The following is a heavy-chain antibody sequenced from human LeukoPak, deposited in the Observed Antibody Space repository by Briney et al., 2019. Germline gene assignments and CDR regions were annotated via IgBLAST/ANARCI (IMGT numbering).Heavy chain of an antibody. D-gene: IGHD2-21*02. CDR1: GYTSTSYG. J-gene: IGHJ6*02. V-gene: IGHV1-18*01. Sequence: ASVKVSCKASGYTSTSYGISWVRQAPGQGLEWMGWISAYNGNTNYAQKLQGRVTMTTDTSTSTAYMELRSLRSDDTAVYYCARVGVVVTAIPLDYYYYGMDVWGQGTTVTVSS. CDR2: ISAYNGNT. CDR3: ARVGVVVTAIPLDYYYYGMDV.